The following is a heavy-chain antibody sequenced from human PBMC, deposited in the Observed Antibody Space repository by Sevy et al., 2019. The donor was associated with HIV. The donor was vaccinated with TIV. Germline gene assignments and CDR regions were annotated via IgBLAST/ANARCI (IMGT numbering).Heavy chain of an antibody. CDR1: GFTFDDYA. D-gene: IGHD5-12*01. CDR2: ISWNSGSI. V-gene: IGHV3-9*01. Sequence: GGSLRLSCAASGFTFDDYAMHWVRQAPGKGLEWVSGISWNSGSIGYADSVKGRFTISRDNAKNSLYLQMNSLRAEDTALYYCAKEPYSGYDKGAFDIWGQGTMVTVSS. CDR3: AKEPYSGYDKGAFDI. J-gene: IGHJ3*02.